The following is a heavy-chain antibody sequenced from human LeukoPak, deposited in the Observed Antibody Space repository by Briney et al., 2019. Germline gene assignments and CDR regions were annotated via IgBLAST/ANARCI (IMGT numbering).Heavy chain of an antibody. CDR2: ISSSSSTI. V-gene: IGHV3-48*01. D-gene: IGHD3-3*01. Sequence: GGSLRLSCAASGFTFSSYSMNWVRQAPGKGLEWVSYISSSSSTIYYADSVKGRFTISRDNAKNSLYLQMNSLRAEDTAVYYCARDPHGEWLLYRQAFDYWGQGTLVTVSS. J-gene: IGHJ4*02. CDR3: ARDPHGEWLLYRQAFDY. CDR1: GFTFSSYS.